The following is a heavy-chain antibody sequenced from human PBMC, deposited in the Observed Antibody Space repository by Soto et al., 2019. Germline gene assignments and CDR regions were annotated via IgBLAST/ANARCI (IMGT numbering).Heavy chain of an antibody. CDR2: IIPILGIA. CDR1: GGTFSSYT. V-gene: IGHV1-69*02. Sequence: ASVKVSCKASGGTFSSYTISWVRQAPGQGLEWMGRIIPILGIANYAQKFQGRVTITADKSTSTAYMELSSLRSEDTAVYYCASIAVAGDDAFDIWGQGTMVTVS. CDR3: ASIAVAGDDAFDI. D-gene: IGHD6-19*01. J-gene: IGHJ3*02.